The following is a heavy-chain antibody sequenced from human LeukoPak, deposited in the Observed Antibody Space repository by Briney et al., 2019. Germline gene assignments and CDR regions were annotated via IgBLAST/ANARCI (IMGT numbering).Heavy chain of an antibody. CDR1: GYTFSRYW. Sequence: GGCLRLSCAASGYTFSRYWMSGVRHAPGKGRECVVNIKQDGSKKYYVASVKGRFTISRDNAKNSLSLQMNSLRAEDTAVYYCVRDGGVSGYDLLDYWGQGTLVTVSS. J-gene: IGHJ4*02. V-gene: IGHV3-7*01. CDR3: VRDGGVSGYDLLDY. CDR2: IKQDGSKK. D-gene: IGHD5-12*01.